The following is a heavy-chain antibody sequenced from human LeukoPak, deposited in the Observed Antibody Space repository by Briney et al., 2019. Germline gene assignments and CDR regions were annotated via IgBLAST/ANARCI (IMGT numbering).Heavy chain of an antibody. J-gene: IGHJ4*02. CDR1: GYTFTGYY. D-gene: IGHD5-18*01. V-gene: IGHV1-2*02. CDR2: INPNSGGT. CDR3: ARPITKYTAVVWDY. Sequence: ASVKVSCKASGYTFTGYYMHWVRQAPGQGLEWMGWINPNSGGTNYAQKFQGRVRMTRDTSIGTAYMELSSLTSDDTAIYYCARPITKYTAVVWDYWGQGTLVTVSS.